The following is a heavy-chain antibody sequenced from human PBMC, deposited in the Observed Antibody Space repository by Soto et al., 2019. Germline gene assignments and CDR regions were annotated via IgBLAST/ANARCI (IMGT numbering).Heavy chain of an antibody. V-gene: IGHV1-18*01. D-gene: IGHD4-17*01. CDR1: GYTFSSYF. CDR2: SSAYNGST. CDR3: ARGTTVETENY. Sequence: GASVKVSCKASGYTFSSYFITWVRQAPGQGLEWMGWSSAYNGSTNYAQKLQGRVTMTTDTSTSTAYMELRSLRSDDTAVYYCARGTTVETENYWGQGTLVTVSS. J-gene: IGHJ4*02.